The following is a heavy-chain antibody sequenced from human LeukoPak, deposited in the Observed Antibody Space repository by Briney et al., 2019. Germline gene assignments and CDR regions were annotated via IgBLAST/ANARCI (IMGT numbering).Heavy chain of an antibody. CDR1: GGSISSDY. J-gene: IGHJ4*02. CDR2: IYYSGRT. CDR3: ARGFYSPHY. Sequence: SETLSLTCTISGGSISSDYWSWIRQPPGKGLEWIGYIYYSGRTYYNPSLKSRITISVDTSKNQFSLKLSSVTAADTAVYYCARGFYSPHYWGQGTLVSVSS. V-gene: IGHV4-59*01. D-gene: IGHD4-11*01.